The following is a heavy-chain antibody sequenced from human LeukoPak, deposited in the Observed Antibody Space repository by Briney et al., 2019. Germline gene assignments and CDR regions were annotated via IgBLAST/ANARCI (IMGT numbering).Heavy chain of an antibody. D-gene: IGHD3-3*01. Sequence: TGGSLRLSCAASGFTFSSYGMHWVRQAPGKGLEWVAVISYDGSNKYYADSVKGRFTISRDNSKNTLYLQMNSLRAEDTAVYYCARDQGVADTGGADYWGQGTLVTVSS. CDR2: ISYDGSNK. V-gene: IGHV3-30*19. CDR1: GFTFSSYG. J-gene: IGHJ4*02. CDR3: ARDQGVADTGGADY.